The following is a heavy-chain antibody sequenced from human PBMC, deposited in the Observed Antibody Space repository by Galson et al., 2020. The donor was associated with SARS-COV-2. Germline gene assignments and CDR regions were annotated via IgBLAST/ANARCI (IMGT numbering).Heavy chain of an antibody. V-gene: IGHV3-11*01. Sequence: GESLKISCASSGFIFFDAHMTWIRQAPGKGLEWISYSKNLGDTTYYADPVKGRFTISRDNRNNLLYLKINSLRVEDTAIYDCARESWGALDRMGQGALVTV. D-gene: IGHD3-16*01. J-gene: IGHJ5*02. CDR2: SKNLGDTT. CDR3: ARESWGALDR. CDR1: GFIFFDAH.